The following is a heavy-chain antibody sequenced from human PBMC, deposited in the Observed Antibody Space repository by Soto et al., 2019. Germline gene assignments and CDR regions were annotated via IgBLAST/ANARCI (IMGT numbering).Heavy chain of an antibody. V-gene: IGHV4-4*01. CDR3: ARLVYDTRLNYMYFDF. J-gene: IGHJ4*02. CDR1: GVSLTSGNW. Sequence: GTMALTGAVSGVSLTSGNWWTCVRQXPQRGLEYIGEIFHDGTANYYPSFERRVAMSVDTSRNQFSLKLTSVTAADTAVYFCARLVYDTRLNYMYFDFWGPGTLVTVSS. D-gene: IGHD3-10*01. CDR2: IFHDGTA.